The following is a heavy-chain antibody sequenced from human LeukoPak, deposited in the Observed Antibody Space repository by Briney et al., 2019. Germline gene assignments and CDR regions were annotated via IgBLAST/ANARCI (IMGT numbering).Heavy chain of an antibody. CDR1: GGFISIYY. J-gene: IGHJ2*01. D-gene: IGHD6-19*01. V-gene: IGHV4-59*01. CDR2: IYYSGST. CDR3: ARDTAVTVTWYFDL. Sequence: SETLSLTCTLSGGFISIYYWSWIRQPPGEGLEWIGYIYYSGSTNYNPSLKSRVTISVDTSNNQFSLKLSSVTAADTAGYYCARDTAVTVTWYFDLWGRGTLVTVSS.